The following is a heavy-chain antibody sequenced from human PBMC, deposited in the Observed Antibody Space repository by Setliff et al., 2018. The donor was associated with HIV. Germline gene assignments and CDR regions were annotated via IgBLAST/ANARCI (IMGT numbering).Heavy chain of an antibody. J-gene: IGHJ6*03. V-gene: IGHV1-8*01. CDR3: ARIGRTPYYYYYMDV. CDR1: GYAFNSYT. Sequence: ASVKVSCKASGYAFNSYTLNWVRQATGRGLEWMGWINPNSDNTAYAQKFQGRLTMTRNTSTGTVYMELSSLRAEDTAVYYCARIGRTPYYYYYMDVWGKGTTVTVSS. CDR2: INPNSDNT. D-gene: IGHD2-15*01.